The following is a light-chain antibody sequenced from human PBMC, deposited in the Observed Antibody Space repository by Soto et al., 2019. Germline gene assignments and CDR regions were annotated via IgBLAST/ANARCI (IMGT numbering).Light chain of an antibody. V-gene: IGKV1-5*03. Sequence: DIQMTQSPSTLSASVGDRVTITCRACQSIDSWLAWYQQKPGKAPNLLIYKTSNLESGVPSRFSGSGSGTEFSLTISSLQPDDFATYYCQQYKSFSLTFGGGTRVEVK. CDR3: QQYKSFSLT. J-gene: IGKJ4*01. CDR1: QSIDSW. CDR2: KTS.